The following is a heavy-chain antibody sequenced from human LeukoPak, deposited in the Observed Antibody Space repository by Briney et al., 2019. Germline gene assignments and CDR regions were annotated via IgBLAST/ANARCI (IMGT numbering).Heavy chain of an antibody. J-gene: IGHJ5*02. CDR2: IIPIFGTA. V-gene: IGHV1-69*13. Sequence: ASVKVSCRASGGTFSSYAISWVRQAPGQGLEWMGGIIPIFGTANYAQKFQGRVTITADESTSTAYMELSSLRSEDTAVYYCARDRDPGNGITGQSWGQGTLVTVSS. CDR1: GGTFSSYA. D-gene: IGHD1-14*01. CDR3: ARDRDPGNGITGQS.